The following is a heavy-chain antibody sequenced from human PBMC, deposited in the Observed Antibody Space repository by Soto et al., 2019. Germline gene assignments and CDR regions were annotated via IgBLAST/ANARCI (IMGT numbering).Heavy chain of an antibody. CDR3: GVVVAATNYYYGMDV. V-gene: IGHV1-24*01. J-gene: IGHJ6*02. CDR2: FDPEDGET. D-gene: IGHD2-15*01. Sequence: ASVKVSCKVSGYTLTELSMHWVRQAPGKGLEWMGGFDPEDGETIYAQKFQGRVTMTEDTSTDTAYMELSSLRSEDTAVYYCGVVVAATNYYYGMDVWGQGTTVTFSS. CDR1: GYTLTELS.